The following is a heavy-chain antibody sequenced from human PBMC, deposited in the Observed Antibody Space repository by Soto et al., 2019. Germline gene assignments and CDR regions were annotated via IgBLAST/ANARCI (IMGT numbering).Heavy chain of an antibody. J-gene: IGHJ6*03. V-gene: IGHV3-73*01. CDR1: GFTFSGSA. CDR2: IRSKANSYAT. D-gene: IGHD2-15*01. Sequence: EVQLVESGGGLVQPGGSLKLSCAASGFTFSGSAMHWVRQASGKGLEWVGRIRSKANSYATAYAASVKGRFTISRDDSKCTAYLQLSSLKTEDTAVYSSSRPRSGCSGGSCGEYSSYMDGCGKGTTGNVS. CDR3: SRPRSGCSGGSCGEYSSYMDG.